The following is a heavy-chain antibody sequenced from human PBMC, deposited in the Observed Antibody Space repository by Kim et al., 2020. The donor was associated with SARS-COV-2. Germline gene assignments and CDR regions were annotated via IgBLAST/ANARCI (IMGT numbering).Heavy chain of an antibody. Sequence: GGSLRLSCAASGFTFSDYYMSWIRQAPGKGLEWVSYISSSSSYTNYADSVKGRFTISRDNAKNSLYLQMNSLRAEDTAVYYCARVGSGYYPYYYGMDVSGQGATVTVSS. CDR2: ISSSSSYT. CDR3: ARVGSGYYPYYYGMDV. D-gene: IGHD3-3*01. V-gene: IGHV3-11*03. CDR1: GFTFSDYY. J-gene: IGHJ6*02.